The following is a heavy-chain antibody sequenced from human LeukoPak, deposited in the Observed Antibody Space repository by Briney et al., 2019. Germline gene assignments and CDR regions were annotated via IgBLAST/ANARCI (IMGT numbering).Heavy chain of an antibody. D-gene: IGHD5-12*01. CDR3: VRTRGYSDYELDY. Sequence: ASVKVSCKASGYTFTSYYMHWVRQAPGQGLEWMGIINPSGGTTRHAQRFQGRVTMTRDTSTSTVYMELSSLRSEDTAVYYCVRTRGYSDYELDYWGQGTLVTVSS. J-gene: IGHJ4*02. V-gene: IGHV1-46*01. CDR1: GYTFTSYY. CDR2: INPSGGTT.